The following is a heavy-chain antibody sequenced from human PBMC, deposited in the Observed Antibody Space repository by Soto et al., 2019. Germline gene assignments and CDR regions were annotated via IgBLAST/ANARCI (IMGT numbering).Heavy chain of an antibody. V-gene: IGHV5-10-1*01. CDR2: IDPSDSYT. J-gene: IGHJ6*02. D-gene: IGHD2-2*01. CDR1: GYKFTTYW. Sequence: GASLNISCKGSGYKFTTYWISWVRQMPGKGLEWMGRIDPSDSYTNYSPSFQGHVTISADKSISTAYLQWSSLKASDTAMYYCASSPRGYCSSTSCRELGNYYGMDVWGQGTTVTVSS. CDR3: ASSPRGYCSSTSCRELGNYYGMDV.